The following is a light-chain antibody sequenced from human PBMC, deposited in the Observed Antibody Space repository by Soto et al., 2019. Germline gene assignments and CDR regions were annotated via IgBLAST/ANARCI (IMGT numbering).Light chain of an antibody. V-gene: IGKV1-9*01. CDR2: AAS. Sequence: IQLTQSPSSLSASVGDRVTITCRASQGISSYLAWYQQKPGKAPKLLIYAASTLQSGVPSRFSGSGSGTDFTLTISSLQPEDFATYYCLQLNSYPQTFGQGTKLEIK. J-gene: IGKJ2*01. CDR1: QGISSY. CDR3: LQLNSYPQT.